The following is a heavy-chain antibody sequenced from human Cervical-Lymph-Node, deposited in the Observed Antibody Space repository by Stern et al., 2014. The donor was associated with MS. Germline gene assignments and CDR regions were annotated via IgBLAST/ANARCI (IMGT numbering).Heavy chain of an antibody. CDR1: GFTFSDYY. CDR2: ISSSGSTI. Sequence: VQLVESGGGLVKPGESLRLSCAASGFTFSDYYMRWIRQAPGKGLEWVSYISSSGSTIYYADSVKGRFTIARDNAKNSLYLQMNSLRAEDTAVYYCARDGYSYGDFPYYYGLDVWGQGTTVTVSS. CDR3: ARDGYSYGDFPYYYGLDV. V-gene: IGHV3-11*01. J-gene: IGHJ6*02. D-gene: IGHD5-18*01.